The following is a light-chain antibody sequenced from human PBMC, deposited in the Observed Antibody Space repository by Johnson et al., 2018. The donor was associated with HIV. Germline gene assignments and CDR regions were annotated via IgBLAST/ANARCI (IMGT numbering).Light chain of an antibody. CDR3: AAWDDSLNGHV. J-gene: IGLJ1*01. Sequence: QSILTQPPSVSAAPGQKVTISCSGNSSNIGNNYVSWYQHLPGTAPKLLISENNKRPSGIPDRFSGSKSGTSASLAIRGLQAEDEADYYCAAWDDSLNGHVFGTGTKVTVL. CDR1: SSNIGNNY. V-gene: IGLV1-51*02. CDR2: ENN.